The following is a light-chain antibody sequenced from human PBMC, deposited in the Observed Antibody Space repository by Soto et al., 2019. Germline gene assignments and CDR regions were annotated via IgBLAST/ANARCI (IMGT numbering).Light chain of an antibody. CDR1: QIVGGDT. V-gene: IGKV3-20*01. Sequence: EIVLTPSPGTLSLSPVERATLSCRASQIVGGDTLAWFQQRPGQAPRLVIYGASNRAAGIPDRFSGSGSGTDFTLTVSRLEPEDFAVYYCQQYHWAPDTFGQGTRLEIK. CDR2: GAS. CDR3: QQYHWAPDT. J-gene: IGKJ5*01.